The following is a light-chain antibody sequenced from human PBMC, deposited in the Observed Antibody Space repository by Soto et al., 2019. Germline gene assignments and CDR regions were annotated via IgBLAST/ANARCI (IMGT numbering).Light chain of an antibody. CDR3: QHYNSYSEA. J-gene: IGKJ1*01. Sequence: DIQMTQSPSTLSASIGDRVTTTCRASQTISSWLAWYQQKPGKAPKLLIYKASTLKSGVPSRFSGSGSGTEFTLTISSLQPDDFATYYCQHYNSYSEAVGQGTKVDSK. CDR1: QTISSW. V-gene: IGKV1-5*03. CDR2: KAS.